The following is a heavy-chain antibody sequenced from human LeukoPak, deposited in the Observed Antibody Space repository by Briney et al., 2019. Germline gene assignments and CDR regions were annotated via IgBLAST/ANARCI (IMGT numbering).Heavy chain of an antibody. CDR1: GFTFSNYY. CDR3: AKGNNSLSFNFDY. CDR2: IEQDGSEK. Sequence: GGSLRLSCAASGFTFSNYYMTWVRQAPGKGLEWVANIEQDGSEKYYVDSVKGRFTISRDNSKNSLYLQMSSLRVEDTAFYYCAKGNNSLSFNFDYWGQGTLVTVSS. J-gene: IGHJ4*02. V-gene: IGHV3-7*05. D-gene: IGHD2/OR15-2a*01.